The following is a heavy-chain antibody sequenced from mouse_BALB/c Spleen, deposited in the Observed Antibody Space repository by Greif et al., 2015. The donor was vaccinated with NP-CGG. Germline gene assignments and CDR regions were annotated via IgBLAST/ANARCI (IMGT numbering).Heavy chain of an antibody. CDR3: ARRESYNFFAY. CDR1: GYTFTDYN. J-gene: IGHJ3*01. V-gene: IGHV1-18*01. D-gene: IGHD3-3*01. CDR2: INPNNGGT. Sequence: VQLQQSGPELVKPGASVKIPCKASGYTFTDYNMDWVKQSHGKSLEWIGDINPNNGGTIYNQKFKGKATLTVDKSSSTAYMELRSLTSEDTAVYYCARRESYNFFAYWGQGTLVTVSA.